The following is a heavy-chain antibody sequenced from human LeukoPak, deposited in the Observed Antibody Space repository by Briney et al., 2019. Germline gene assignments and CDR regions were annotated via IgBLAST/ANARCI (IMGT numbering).Heavy chain of an antibody. V-gene: IGHV4-39*07. D-gene: IGHD1-14*01. Sequence: SGTLSLTCAVSGGSISSSSYYWGWIRRPPGKGLEWIGSIYYSGSTYYNPSLKSRVTISVDTSKNQFSLKLSSVTAADTAVYYCARDFMYNVNCAGCWGQGTLVTVSS. CDR2: IYYSGST. CDR3: ARDFMYNVNCAGC. CDR1: GGSISSSSYY. J-gene: IGHJ4*02.